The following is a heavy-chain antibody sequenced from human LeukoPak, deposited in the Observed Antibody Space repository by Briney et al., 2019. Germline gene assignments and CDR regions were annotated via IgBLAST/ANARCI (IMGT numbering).Heavy chain of an antibody. Sequence: PGGSLRLSCAASGFSFSAYVMSWVRQAPGKGLEWVANIKQDGSEKYYVDSVKGRFTISRDNAKNSVYLQMNSLRAEDTAVYYCARGRATHFDYWGQGTLVTVSS. CDR1: GFSFSAYV. CDR3: ARGRATHFDY. J-gene: IGHJ4*02. CDR2: IKQDGSEK. D-gene: IGHD5-12*01. V-gene: IGHV3-7*01.